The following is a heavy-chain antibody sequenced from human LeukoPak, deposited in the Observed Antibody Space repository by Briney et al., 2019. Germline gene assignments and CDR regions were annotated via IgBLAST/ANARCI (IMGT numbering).Heavy chain of an antibody. CDR2: ISYDGSNK. CDR1: GFTFSSYA. V-gene: IGHV3-30-3*01. Sequence: GRSLRLSCAASGFTFSSYAMHWVRQAPGKGLEWVAVISYDGSNKYYADSVKGRFTISRDNSKNTLYLQMNSLTSDDTAVYYCTQGSGFYYDYWGQGTLVTVSS. D-gene: IGHD3-22*01. J-gene: IGHJ4*02. CDR3: TQGSGFYYDY.